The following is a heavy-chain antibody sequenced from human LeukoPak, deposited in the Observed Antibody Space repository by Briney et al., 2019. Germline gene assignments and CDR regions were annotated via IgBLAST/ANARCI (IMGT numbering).Heavy chain of an antibody. V-gene: IGHV3-23*01. J-gene: IGHJ4*02. Sequence: GGSLRLSCAASGFTFSSSAMSWVRQVPGKGLEWVSGISASGGSTSYADSVRGRFTISRDNAKNTVYLQMNSLRVEDTAVYYCARVYVTNGYLYWGQGSLVTVSS. CDR1: GFTFSSSA. CDR3: ARVYVTNGYLY. CDR2: ISASGGST. D-gene: IGHD2-8*01.